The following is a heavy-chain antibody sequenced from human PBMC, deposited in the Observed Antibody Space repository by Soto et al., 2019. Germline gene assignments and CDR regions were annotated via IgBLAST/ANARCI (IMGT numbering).Heavy chain of an antibody. V-gene: IGHV4-31*03. CDR1: GGTISSGGYY. CDR2: IYYSGIT. Sequence: QVQLQESGPGLVKPSQTLSLTCTVSGGTISSGGYYWSWVRQHPGTGLEWIGYIYYSGITYYSPSLTSRVTISIDMSKNHFSLRLRSVTAADTAFYYCARVSPYAGNVFDIWGRGTMVTVSS. D-gene: IGHD3-10*01. J-gene: IGHJ3*02. CDR3: ARVSPYAGNVFDI.